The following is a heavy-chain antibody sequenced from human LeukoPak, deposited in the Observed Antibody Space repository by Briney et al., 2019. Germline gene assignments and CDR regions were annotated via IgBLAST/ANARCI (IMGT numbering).Heavy chain of an antibody. CDR1: GFTFDDYA. J-gene: IGHJ4*02. D-gene: IGHD2-15*01. CDR3: AKAGRRYCSGGSCYWFDY. Sequence: GRSLRLSCAASGFTFDDYAMHWVRQAPGKGLEWVSGISWNSGSIGYADSVRGRFTISRDNAKNSLYLQMNSLRAEDTALYYCAKAGRRYCSGGSCYWFDYWGQGTLVTVSS. V-gene: IGHV3-9*01. CDR2: ISWNSGSI.